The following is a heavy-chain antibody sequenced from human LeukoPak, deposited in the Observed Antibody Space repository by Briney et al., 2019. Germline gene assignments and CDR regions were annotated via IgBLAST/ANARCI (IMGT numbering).Heavy chain of an antibody. CDR1: GYTFTGYY. D-gene: IGHD3-16*01. J-gene: IGHJ1*01. CDR3: ARSQFLTTNSGAWGFQP. CDR2: INPNSGGT. V-gene: IGHV1-2*02. Sequence: GASVKVSCKAPGYTFTGYYMHWVRQAPGQGLEWMGWINPNSGGTNYAQKFQGRVTMTRDTSISTAYMELSRLRPDDTAIYYCARSQFLTTNSGAWGFQPWGQGTLVTVSS.